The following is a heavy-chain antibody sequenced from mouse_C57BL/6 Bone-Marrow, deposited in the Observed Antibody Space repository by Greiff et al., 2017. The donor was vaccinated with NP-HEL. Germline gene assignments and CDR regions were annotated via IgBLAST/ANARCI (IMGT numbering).Heavy chain of an antibody. CDR3: AKINWAYYYAMDY. CDR2: IWRGGST. J-gene: IGHJ4*01. Sequence: VKLMESGPGLVQPSQSLSITCTVSGFSLTSYGVHWVRQSPGKGLEWLGVIWRGGSTDYNAAFMSRLSITKDNSKSQVFFKMNSLQADDTAIYYCAKINWAYYYAMDYWGQGTSVTVSS. V-gene: IGHV2-5*01. CDR1: GFSLTSYG. D-gene: IGHD4-1*01.